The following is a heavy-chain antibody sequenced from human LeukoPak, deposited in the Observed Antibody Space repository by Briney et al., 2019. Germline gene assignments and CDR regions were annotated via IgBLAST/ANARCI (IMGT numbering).Heavy chain of an antibody. J-gene: IGHJ4*02. D-gene: IGHD6-19*01. CDR1: GYTFTSYG. V-gene: IGHV1-18*01. CDR2: ISAYNGNT. CDR3: ARQTPSGWQENYFDY. Sequence: ASVKVSCKASGYTFTSYGISWVRQAPGQGLEWMGWISAYNGNTNYAQKLQGRVTMTTDTSTSTAYMELRSLRSDDTAVYYCARQTPSGWQENYFDYWGQGTLVTVSS.